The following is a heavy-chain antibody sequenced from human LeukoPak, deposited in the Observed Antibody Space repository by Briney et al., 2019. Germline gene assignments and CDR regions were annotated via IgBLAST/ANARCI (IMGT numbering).Heavy chain of an antibody. J-gene: IGHJ4*02. V-gene: IGHV3-48*02. CDR1: GFTVSSNY. Sequence: PGGSLRLSCAASGFTVSSNYMNWVRQAPGKGLVWVAYISSGGSTIYYADSVRGRFTISRDSARNSLYLQMDSLRDEDTAVYYCARDETGVGSGGIDFWGQGTLVTVSS. CDR2: ISSGGSTI. D-gene: IGHD2-8*02. CDR3: ARDETGVGSGGIDF.